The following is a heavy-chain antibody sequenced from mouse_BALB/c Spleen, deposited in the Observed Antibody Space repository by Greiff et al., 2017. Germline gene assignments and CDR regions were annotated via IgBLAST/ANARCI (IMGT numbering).Heavy chain of an antibody. J-gene: IGHJ3*01. D-gene: IGHD1-2*01. CDR3: NAGGITTAGFAY. Sequence: VQLQQSGAELVRSGASVKLSCTASGFNIKDYYMHWVKQRPEQGLEWIGWIDPENGDTEYAPKFQGKATMTADTSSNTAYLQLSSLTSEDTAVYYCNAGGITTAGFAYWGQGTLVTVSA. CDR1: GFNIKDYY. V-gene: IGHV14-4*02. CDR2: IDPENGDT.